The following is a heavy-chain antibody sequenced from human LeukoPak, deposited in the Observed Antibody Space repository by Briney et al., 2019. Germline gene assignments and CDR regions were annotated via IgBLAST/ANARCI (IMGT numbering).Heavy chain of an antibody. D-gene: IGHD3-22*01. CDR3: ARALDSSGYYYHIQSFDY. J-gene: IGHJ4*02. V-gene: IGHV4-34*01. Sequence: SETLSLTRAVYGGSFSGYYWSWIRQPPGKGLEWIGEINHSGSTNYNPSLKSRVTISVDTSKNQFSLKLSSVTAADTAVYYCARALDSSGYYYHIQSFDYWGQGTLVTVSS. CDR2: INHSGST. CDR1: GGSFSGYY.